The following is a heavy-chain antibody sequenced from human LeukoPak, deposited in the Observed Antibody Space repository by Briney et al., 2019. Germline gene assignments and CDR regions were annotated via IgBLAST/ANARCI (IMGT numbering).Heavy chain of an antibody. J-gene: IGHJ4*02. CDR1: GGTFSSYA. V-gene: IGHV1-69*04. CDR2: IIPILGIA. D-gene: IGHD1-1*01. Sequence: ASVKVSCKASGGTFSSYAISWVRQAPGQGLEWMGRIIPILGIANYAQKFQGRVTITADKSTSTAYMELSSLRSEDTALYYCAKALIENWNDPNFDYWGQGTLVTVSS. CDR3: AKALIENWNDPNFDY.